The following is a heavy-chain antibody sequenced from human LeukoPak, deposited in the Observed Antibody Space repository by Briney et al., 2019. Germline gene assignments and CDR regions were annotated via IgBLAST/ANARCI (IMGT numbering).Heavy chain of an antibody. CDR1: GFTFSAYA. Sequence: GRSLRLSCAASGFTFSAYAMHWVRQAPGKGLEWLAVISYDGTNTFYADSVKGRFTISRDNSRSTLHLQMNSLSTDDTALYYCARASSSWYWGYFDFWGQGTLVTVSS. V-gene: IGHV3-30*04. CDR2: ISYDGTNT. J-gene: IGHJ4*02. D-gene: IGHD6-13*01. CDR3: ARASSSWYWGYFDF.